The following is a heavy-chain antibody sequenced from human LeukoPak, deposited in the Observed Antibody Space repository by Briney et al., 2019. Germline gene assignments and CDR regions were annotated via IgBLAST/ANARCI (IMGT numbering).Heavy chain of an antibody. J-gene: IGHJ4*02. CDR1: GGSISSGDYY. D-gene: IGHD3-3*01. Sequence: PSETLSLTCTVSGGSISSGDYYGSWIRQPPGKGLEWIGYIYYSGRTYYNPSLKSGVTISVDTSKNHFSLKLSSVTAADTAVYYCARVLSVDYDFWSGYYQTPSFFDYWGQGTLVTVSS. CDR3: ARVLSVDYDFWSGYYQTPSFFDY. CDR2: IYYSGRT. V-gene: IGHV4-30-4*08.